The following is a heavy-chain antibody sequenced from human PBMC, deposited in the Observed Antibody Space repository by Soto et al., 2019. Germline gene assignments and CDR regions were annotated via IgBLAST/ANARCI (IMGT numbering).Heavy chain of an antibody. D-gene: IGHD2-2*01. V-gene: IGHV3-9*01. J-gene: IGHJ4*02. CDR2: ISWNSGSI. Sequence: ESGGGLVQPGRSLRLSCAASGFTFDDYAMHWVRQAPGKGLEWVSGISWNSGSIGYADSVKGRFTISRDNAKNSLYLQMNSLRAEDTALYYCAKGDCSSTSCYEYNFDYWGQGTLVTVSS. CDR1: GFTFDDYA. CDR3: AKGDCSSTSCYEYNFDY.